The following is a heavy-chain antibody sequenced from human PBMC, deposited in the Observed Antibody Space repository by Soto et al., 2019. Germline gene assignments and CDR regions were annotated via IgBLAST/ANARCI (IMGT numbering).Heavy chain of an antibody. CDR1: GGSISTYY. V-gene: IGHV4-59*01. J-gene: IGHJ5*02. CDR3: AKDSGYNYGYFRWFDP. Sequence: SETLSLTCTVSGGSISTYYWSWIRQPPGKGLEWIGYIFFSGSTNYNPSLKSRVTISVDTSKSQFSLKLSSVTAADTAVYYCAKDSGYNYGYFRWFDPWGQGTLVPVS. CDR2: IFFSGST. D-gene: IGHD5-18*01.